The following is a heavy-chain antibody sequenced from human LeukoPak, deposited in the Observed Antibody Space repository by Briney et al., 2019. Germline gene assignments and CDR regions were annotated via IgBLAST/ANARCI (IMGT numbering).Heavy chain of an antibody. CDR2: IYYSGST. CDR1: GGSISSYY. V-gene: IGHV4-59*01. CDR3: ARVSGYDWESFYDY. Sequence: SETLSLTCTVSGGSISSYYWSWIRQPPGKGLEWIGYIYYSGSTNYNPSLKSRVTISVDTSKNQFSLELSSVTAADTAMYYCARVSGYDWESFYDYWGQGSLVTVSS. D-gene: IGHD5-12*01. J-gene: IGHJ4*02.